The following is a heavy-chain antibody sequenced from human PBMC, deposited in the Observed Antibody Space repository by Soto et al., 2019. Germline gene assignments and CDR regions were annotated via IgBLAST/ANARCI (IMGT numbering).Heavy chain of an antibody. CDR3: PRSQGVSSGWYETYYFDY. D-gene: IGHD6-19*01. Sequence: QVQLVQSGAEVKKPGSSVKVSCKASGGTFSSYAISWVRQAPGQGLEWMGGLIPIFGTANYAQKFQGRVTITADESTSKAYMELSSLRSEDTAVYYCPRSQGVSSGWYETYYFDYWGQGTLVTVSS. CDR2: LIPIFGTA. CDR1: GGTFSSYA. V-gene: IGHV1-69*01. J-gene: IGHJ4*02.